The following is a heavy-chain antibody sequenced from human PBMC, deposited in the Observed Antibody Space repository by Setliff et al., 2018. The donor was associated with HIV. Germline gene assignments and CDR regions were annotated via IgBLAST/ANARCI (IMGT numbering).Heavy chain of an antibody. D-gene: IGHD6-19*01. CDR3: ARGIAVAGPYFDY. V-gene: IGHV4-59*01. CDR1: GGSISSYY. CDR2: IYYSGSS. J-gene: IGHJ4*02. Sequence: SETLSLTCTVSGGSISSYYWSWIRQPPGKGLEWIGYIYYSGSSKNTPSLKSRVTISVDTPKNEFSLKLSSMTAADTAVYYCARGIAVAGPYFDYWGQGTLGTVSS.